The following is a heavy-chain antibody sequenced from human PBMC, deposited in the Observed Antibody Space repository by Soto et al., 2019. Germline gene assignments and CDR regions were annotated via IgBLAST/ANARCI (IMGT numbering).Heavy chain of an antibody. J-gene: IGHJ4*02. CDR2: ISSSSSYI. CDR1: GFTFSSYS. D-gene: IGHD3-16*02. Sequence: GGSLRLSCAASGFTFSSYSMNWVRQAPGKGLEWVSSISSSSSYIYYADSVKGRFTISRDNAKNSLYLQMNSLRAEDTAVYYCARDPGVEDDYIWGSYPDYWGQGTLVTVSS. CDR3: ARDPGVEDDYIWGSYPDY. V-gene: IGHV3-21*01.